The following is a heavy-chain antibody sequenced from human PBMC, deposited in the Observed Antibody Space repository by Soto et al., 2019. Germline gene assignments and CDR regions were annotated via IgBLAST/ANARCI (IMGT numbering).Heavy chain of an antibody. J-gene: IGHJ6*02. V-gene: IGHV3-21*01. Sequence: GGSLRLSCVASGFTFRTYTMNWVRQAPGKGLEWVSGIRGFSPYTFYAESVKGRFTISRDNAKNSLYLQMNSLGVEDTAVYYCARDRGYDAHDYYYNAMDVWGQGTTVTVS. CDR2: IRGFSPYT. CDR1: GFTFRTYT. CDR3: ARDRGYDAHDYYYNAMDV. D-gene: IGHD2-15*01.